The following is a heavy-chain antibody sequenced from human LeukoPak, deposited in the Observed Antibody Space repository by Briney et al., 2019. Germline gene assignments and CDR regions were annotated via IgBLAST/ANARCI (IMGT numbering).Heavy chain of an antibody. CDR3: ARGGKYYDFWSGAKNGIDY. CDR1: GGSFSDYY. Sequence: SETLSLTCAVYGGSFSDYYWSWIRQPPGKGLEWIGEINHSGNTNSNPALKSRVTISVDTSRNQFSLKLSSVTAADTAVYYCARGGKYYDFWSGAKNGIDYWGQGTLVTVSS. V-gene: IGHV4-34*01. D-gene: IGHD3-3*01. J-gene: IGHJ4*02. CDR2: INHSGNT.